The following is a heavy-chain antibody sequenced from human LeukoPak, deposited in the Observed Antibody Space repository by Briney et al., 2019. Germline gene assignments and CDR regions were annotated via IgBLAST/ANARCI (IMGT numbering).Heavy chain of an antibody. V-gene: IGHV1-18*01. CDR1: GYTFTSYG. J-gene: IGHJ4*02. CDR3: ARDLRSSEDY. CDR2: ISAYNGNT. D-gene: IGHD6-6*01. Sequence: GASVKVSCKASGYTFTSYGISWVRQAPGQGLEWMGWISAYNGNTNYAQKFQGRVTMTRDTSISTAYMELSRLRSDDTAVYYCARDLRSSEDYWGQGTLVTVSS.